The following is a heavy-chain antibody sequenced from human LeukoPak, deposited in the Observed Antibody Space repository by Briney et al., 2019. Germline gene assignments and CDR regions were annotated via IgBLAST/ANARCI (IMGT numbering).Heavy chain of an antibody. CDR1: GGSISSGGYY. J-gene: IGHJ6*02. Sequence: SETLSLTCTVSGGSISSGGYYWSWIRQHPGKGLEWIGYIYYSGSTYYNPSLKSRVTISVDTSKNQFSLKLGSVTAADTAVYYCASGTYDSSGYYPRGHYYYGMDVWGQGTTVTVSS. CDR3: ASGTYDSSGYYPRGHYYYGMDV. CDR2: IYYSGST. D-gene: IGHD3-22*01. V-gene: IGHV4-31*03.